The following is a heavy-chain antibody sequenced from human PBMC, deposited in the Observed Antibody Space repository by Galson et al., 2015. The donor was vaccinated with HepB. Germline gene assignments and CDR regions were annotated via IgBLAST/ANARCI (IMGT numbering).Heavy chain of an antibody. V-gene: IGHV3-33*07. CDR1: GFTFSRYR. CDR3: ARYSGSLAAFDY. D-gene: IGHD1-26*01. J-gene: IGHJ4*02. Sequence: SLRLSCAASGFTFSRYRMYWVRQAPGKGLEWVAVIWYDGSNKYYADSVKGRFTISRDNSKNTLYLQMNSLRPEDTAVYYCARYSGSLAAFDYWGQGTLVTVSS. CDR2: IWYDGSNK.